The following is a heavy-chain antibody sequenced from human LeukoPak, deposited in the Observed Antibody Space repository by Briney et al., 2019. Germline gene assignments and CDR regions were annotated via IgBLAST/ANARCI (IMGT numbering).Heavy chain of an antibody. CDR2: ITARADST. V-gene: IGHV3-23*01. Sequence: PGGSLRLSCAASGFTLSNYAMSWVRQAPGKGLEWVSGITARADSTYYADSVKGRVTISRDNSKNTLFLQLNSLRAEDAAVYYCAKTYMWSIDAFHIWGQGTMVTVSS. CDR3: AKTYMWSIDAFHI. CDR1: GFTLSNYA. J-gene: IGHJ3*02. D-gene: IGHD2-8*02.